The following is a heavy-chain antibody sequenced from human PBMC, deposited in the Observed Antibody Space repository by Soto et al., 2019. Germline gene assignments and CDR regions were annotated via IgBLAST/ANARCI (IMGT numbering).Heavy chain of an antibody. CDR3: ARGVTMVRGVIWSADYFDY. Sequence: SVKVSCKASGGTFSSYTISWVRQAPGQGLEWMGRIIPILGIANYAQKFQGRVTITADKSTSTAYMELSSLRSEDTAVYYCARGVTMVRGVIWSADYFDYWGQGTLVTVSS. CDR1: GGTFSSYT. J-gene: IGHJ4*02. V-gene: IGHV1-69*02. CDR2: IIPILGIA. D-gene: IGHD3-10*01.